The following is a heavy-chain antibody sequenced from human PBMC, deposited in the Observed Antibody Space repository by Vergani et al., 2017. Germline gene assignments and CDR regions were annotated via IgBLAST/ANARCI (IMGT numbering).Heavy chain of an antibody. Sequence: QLQLQESGPGLVRPAETLSLTCTVSKNSISSRSHYWGWIRQSPGRGLVWIGSVYQSGNTFYNPSFKSRVTISVDTSNDQFSLRLASMAAADTAMYFCARQSAMIISQGHFDYWGQGVLVTVPS. D-gene: IGHD5-18*01. CDR1: KNSISSRSHY. CDR2: VYQSGNT. V-gene: IGHV4-39*07. J-gene: IGHJ4*02. CDR3: ARQSAMIISQGHFDY.